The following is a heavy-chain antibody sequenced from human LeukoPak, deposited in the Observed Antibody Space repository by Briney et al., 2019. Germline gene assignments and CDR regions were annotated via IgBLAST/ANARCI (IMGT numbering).Heavy chain of an antibody. Sequence: GGSLRLSCAASGFTFSDYYMSWIRQAPGKGLEWVSYISSSGSTIYYADSVKGRFTISRDNAKNSLYLQMNSLRAEDTAVCYCARVATYYYDSSGSLRVHYFDYWGQGTLVTVSS. V-gene: IGHV3-11*01. D-gene: IGHD3-22*01. J-gene: IGHJ4*02. CDR1: GFTFSDYY. CDR2: ISSSGSTI. CDR3: ARVATYYYDSSGSLRVHYFDY.